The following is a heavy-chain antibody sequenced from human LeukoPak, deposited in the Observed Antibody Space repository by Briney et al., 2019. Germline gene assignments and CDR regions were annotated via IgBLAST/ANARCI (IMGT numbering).Heavy chain of an antibody. CDR1: GYTFTSYG. Sequence: ASVKVSCKASGYTFTSYGISWVRQAPGQGLEWMGWISAYNGNTNYAQKLQGRVTMTTDTSTSTAYMELSSLRSEDTAVYYCAVGHRDYDILTGYLDYYGMDVWGQGTTVTVSS. J-gene: IGHJ6*02. V-gene: IGHV1-18*01. CDR3: AVGHRDYDILTGYLDYYGMDV. D-gene: IGHD3-9*01. CDR2: ISAYNGNT.